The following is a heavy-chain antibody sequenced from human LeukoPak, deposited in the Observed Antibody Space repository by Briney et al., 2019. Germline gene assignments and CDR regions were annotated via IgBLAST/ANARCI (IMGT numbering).Heavy chain of an antibody. Sequence: SQTLSLTCTVSSGSLSSGSYYWNWLRQPAGTGLEWIGRIYYRGSTEYNPSLKSRVTISVHTSRNQFSLNLSSVSAADTAIYYCARGGYCPAGCCYGRNWFDPWGQGILVTVSS. CDR3: ARGGYCPAGCCYGRNWFDP. D-gene: IGHD2-15*01. CDR2: IYYRGST. J-gene: IGHJ5*02. V-gene: IGHV4-61*02. CDR1: SGSLSSGSYY.